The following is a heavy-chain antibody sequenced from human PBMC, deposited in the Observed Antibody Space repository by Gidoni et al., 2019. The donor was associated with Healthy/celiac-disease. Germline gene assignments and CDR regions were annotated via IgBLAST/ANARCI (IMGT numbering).Heavy chain of an antibody. CDR1: GFTFSSYV. CDR2: ISYDGSNK. V-gene: IGHV3-30*03. J-gene: IGHJ4*02. D-gene: IGHD6-13*01. CDR3: ARSIAAAEDY. Sequence: QVQLVESGEGVFQPWRSLRLSCAASGFTFSSYVMHWVRQAPGKGLEWVAVISYDGSNKYYADAVKGRFTISRDNSKNTLYLQMNSLRAEDTAVDYCARSIAAAEDYWGQGTLVTVSS.